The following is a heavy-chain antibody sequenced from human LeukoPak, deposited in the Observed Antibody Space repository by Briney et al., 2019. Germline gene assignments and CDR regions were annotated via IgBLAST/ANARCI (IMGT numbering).Heavy chain of an antibody. CDR1: GGSISSYY. V-gene: IGHV4-59*01. J-gene: IGHJ2*01. Sequence: SETLSLTCTVSGGSISSYYWSWIRQPPGKGLEWIGYIYYSGSTNYNPSLKSRVTISVDTSKNQFSLKLSSVTAADTAVYYCAREYYYDKYFDLWGRGTLVTVSS. CDR3: AREYYYDKYFDL. CDR2: IYYSGST. D-gene: IGHD3-22*01.